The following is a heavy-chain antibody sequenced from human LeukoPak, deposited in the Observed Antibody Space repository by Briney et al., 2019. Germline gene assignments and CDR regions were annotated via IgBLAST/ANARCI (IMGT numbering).Heavy chain of an antibody. D-gene: IGHD1-26*01. V-gene: IGHV3-30*04. J-gene: IGHJ4*02. Sequence: QPGRSLRLSCAASGFAFSSYAMHWVRQAPGKGLEWVAIISYDGITEDYSDSVKGRFSISRDNSKNTLYLQMNSLRAEDTAVYYCAKQSGGSADYWGQGTLVTVSS. CDR3: AKQSGGSADY. CDR2: ISYDGITE. CDR1: GFAFSSYA.